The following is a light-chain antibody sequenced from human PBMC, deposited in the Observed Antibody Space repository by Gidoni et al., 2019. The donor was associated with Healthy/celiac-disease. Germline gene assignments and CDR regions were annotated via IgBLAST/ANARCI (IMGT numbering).Light chain of an antibody. CDR1: QSVSSN. Sequence: EIVMTQSPATLSVSPGERATLSCRASQSVSSNLAGYQQKPGQAPRLLIYGASTRATGIPARCSGSGSGTEFTLTISSLQSEDVAVYYCQHYNNWPPWTFGQGTKVEIK. J-gene: IGKJ1*01. CDR3: QHYNNWPPWT. CDR2: GAS. V-gene: IGKV3-15*01.